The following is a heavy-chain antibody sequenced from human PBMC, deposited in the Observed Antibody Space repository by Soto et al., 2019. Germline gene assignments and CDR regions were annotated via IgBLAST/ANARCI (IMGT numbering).Heavy chain of an antibody. CDR2: ISGSGGST. J-gene: IGHJ3*02. D-gene: IGHD6-19*01. V-gene: IGHV3-23*01. Sequence: GSLRLSCAASGFTFSSYAMSWVRQAPGKGLEWVSAISGSGGSTYYADSVKGRFTISRDNSKNTLYLQMNSLRAEDTAVYYCAKDRGDSSGWEDAFDIWGQGTMVTVSS. CDR3: AKDRGDSSGWEDAFDI. CDR1: GFTFSSYA.